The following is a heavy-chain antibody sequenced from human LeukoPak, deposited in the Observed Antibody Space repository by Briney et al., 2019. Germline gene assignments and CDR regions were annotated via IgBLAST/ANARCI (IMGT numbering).Heavy chain of an antibody. Sequence: LSLTCTVSGGSISSGGYYWSWIRQAPGKGLEWVAVISYDGSNKYYADSVKGRFTISRDNSKSTLYLQMNSLRAEDTAVYYCAKDRLTMIVVVTPYFDYWGQGTLVTVSS. J-gene: IGHJ4*02. V-gene: IGHV3-30*18. CDR1: GGSISSGG. CDR2: ISYDGSNK. D-gene: IGHD3-22*01. CDR3: AKDRLTMIVVVTPYFDY.